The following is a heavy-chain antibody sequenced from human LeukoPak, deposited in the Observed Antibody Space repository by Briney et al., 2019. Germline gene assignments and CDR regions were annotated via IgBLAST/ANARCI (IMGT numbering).Heavy chain of an antibody. CDR3: ARDHDYYDSSGYPRAAFDI. Sequence: ASVKVSCKASGYTFTSYGISWVRQAPGQGLEWMGWISAYNGNTNYAQKLQGRVTMTTDTSTSTAYMELRSLRSDDTAVYYCARDHDYYDSSGYPRAAFDIWGQGTMVTVSS. CDR2: ISAYNGNT. D-gene: IGHD3-22*01. CDR1: GYTFTSYG. V-gene: IGHV1-18*01. J-gene: IGHJ3*02.